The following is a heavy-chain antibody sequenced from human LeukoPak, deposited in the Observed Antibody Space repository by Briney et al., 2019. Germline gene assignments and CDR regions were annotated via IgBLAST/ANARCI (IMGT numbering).Heavy chain of an antibody. V-gene: IGHV4-59*08. D-gene: IGHD3-10*01. J-gene: IGHJ4*02. CDR2: IYYSGST. CDR1: GGSISSYY. Sequence: SETLSLTCTVSGGSISSYYWSWLRQPPAKGLEWIGYIYYSGSTNYNPSLKSRVTISVDTSKNQFSLKLSSVTAADTAVYYCARAYYYGSGSPPFDYWGQGTLVTVSS. CDR3: ARAYYYGSGSPPFDY.